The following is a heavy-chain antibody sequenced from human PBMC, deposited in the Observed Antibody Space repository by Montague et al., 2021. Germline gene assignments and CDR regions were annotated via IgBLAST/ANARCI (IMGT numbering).Heavy chain of an antibody. V-gene: IGHV4-39*01. CDR2: IYYNGTT. D-gene: IGHD2-15*01. CDR3: ARSLYCRGGSCYSGFDP. J-gene: IGHJ5*02. CDR1: GASISSASYY. Sequence: SXTLSLTCTVSGASISSASYYWGWIRQPPGKGLEFIGVIYYNGTTYHNPSLKSRVTVSMDTSKNQFSLKLSSVTAADTAVYYCARSLYCRGGSCYSGFDPWGQGTLVTASS.